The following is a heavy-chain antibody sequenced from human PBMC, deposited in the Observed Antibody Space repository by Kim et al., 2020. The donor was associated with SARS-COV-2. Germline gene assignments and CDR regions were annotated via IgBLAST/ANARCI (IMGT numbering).Heavy chain of an antibody. CDR2: INTNTGNP. V-gene: IGHV7-4-1*02. CDR1: GYTFTSYA. CDR3: ARDNLFGEPSTHAFDI. D-gene: IGHD3-10*01. Sequence: VSVKVSCKASGYTFTSYAMNWVRQAPGQGLEWMGWINTNTGNPTYAQGFTGRFVFSLDTSVSTAYLQISSLEAEDTAVYYCARDNLFGEPSTHAFDIWGQGTMVTVSS. J-gene: IGHJ3*02.